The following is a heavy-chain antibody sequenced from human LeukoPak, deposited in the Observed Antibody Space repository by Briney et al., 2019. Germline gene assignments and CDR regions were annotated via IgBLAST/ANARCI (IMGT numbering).Heavy chain of an antibody. CDR1: GCSTSSRSHY. J-gene: IGHJ6*02. V-gene: IGHV4-39*01. CDR2: SFYSGYT. CDR3: ARHSGALFGPKDV. Sequence: SETLSLTCTESGCSTSSRSHYWGSIRQPPGTRLEWIGTSFYSGYTYYNPSLKSRVTISVDTSKNQFSLKLDSVTAADTAVYYCARHSGALFGPKDVWGQGTTVIVTS. D-gene: IGHD3-3*01.